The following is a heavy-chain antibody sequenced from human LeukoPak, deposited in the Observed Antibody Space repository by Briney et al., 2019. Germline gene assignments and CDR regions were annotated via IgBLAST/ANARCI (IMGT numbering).Heavy chain of an antibody. CDR2: IWYDGSNK. J-gene: IGHJ6*02. CDR1: GFTFSSYG. CDR3: ARNSQSYAMDV. Sequence: GGSLRLSCAASGFTFSSYGMHWVRQAPGKGLEWVAIIWYDGSNKYYADSVKGRFTISRDRSKNTLYLQMNSLRAEDTAVHYCARNSQSYAMDVWGQGTTVTVSS. V-gene: IGHV3-33*01. D-gene: IGHD4-11*01.